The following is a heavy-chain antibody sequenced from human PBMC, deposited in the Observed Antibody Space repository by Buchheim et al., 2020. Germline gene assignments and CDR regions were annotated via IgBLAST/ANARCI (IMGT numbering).Heavy chain of an antibody. D-gene: IGHD4-17*01. V-gene: IGHV1-2*04. CDR3: ARDSFDYGDYRNYYGMDV. Sequence: QVQLVQSGAEVKKPGASVKVSCKASGYTFTSYDINWVRQATGQGLEWMGWINPNSGGTNYAQKFQGWVTMTRDTSISTAYMELSRLRSDDTAVYYCARDSFDYGDYRNYYGMDVWGQGTT. CDR1: GYTFTSYD. J-gene: IGHJ6*02. CDR2: INPNSGGT.